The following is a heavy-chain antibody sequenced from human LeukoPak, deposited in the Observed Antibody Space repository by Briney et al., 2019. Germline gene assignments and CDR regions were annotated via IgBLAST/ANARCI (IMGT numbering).Heavy chain of an antibody. J-gene: IGHJ6*02. Sequence: SETLSLTCAVYGGSFSGYYWSWIRQPPGKGLEWIGEINHSGSTNYNPSLKRRVTISVDTSKNQFSLKLSSVTAAHTAVYYCARNYGDYAGMDVWGQGTTVTVSS. V-gene: IGHV4-34*01. CDR3: ARNYGDYAGMDV. CDR1: GGSFSGYY. D-gene: IGHD4-17*01. CDR2: INHSGST.